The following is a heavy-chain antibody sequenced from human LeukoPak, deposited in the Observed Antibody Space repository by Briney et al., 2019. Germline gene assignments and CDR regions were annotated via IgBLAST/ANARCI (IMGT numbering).Heavy chain of an antibody. CDR3: AKDQFYRPNDFDY. J-gene: IGHJ4*02. CDR2: ISGSGGST. Sequence: QAGGSLRLSCAASGFTFSSYAINWVRQAPGKGLEWVSAISGSGGSTYYADSVKGRFTISRDNSKNTLYLQMNSLRAEDTAVYYCAKDQFYRPNDFDYWGQGTLVTVSS. V-gene: IGHV3-23*01. D-gene: IGHD1-1*01. CDR1: GFTFSSYA.